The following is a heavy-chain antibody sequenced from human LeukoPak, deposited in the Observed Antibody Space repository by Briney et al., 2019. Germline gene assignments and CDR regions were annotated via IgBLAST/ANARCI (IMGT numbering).Heavy chain of an antibody. D-gene: IGHD1-7*01. CDR1: GGSFSGYY. J-gene: IGHJ4*02. Sequence: SETLSLTCAVYGGSFSGYYWSWIRQPPGKGLEWIGEINHSGSTNYNPSLKSRVTISVDTSKNQFSLKLSSVTAADTAVYYCAITGTTDVYLDYWGQGTLVTVSS. CDR2: INHSGST. CDR3: AITGTTDVYLDY. V-gene: IGHV4-34*01.